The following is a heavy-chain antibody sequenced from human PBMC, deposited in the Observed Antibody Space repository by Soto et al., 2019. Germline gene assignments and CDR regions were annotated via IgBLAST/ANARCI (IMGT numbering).Heavy chain of an antibody. Sequence: GESLKISCKGSGYSFTSYWIGWVRQMPGKGLEWMGIIYPGDSDTSYSPSFQGQVTISADKSISTAYLQWSSLKASDTAMYYCARHSLAVAVNSGAGGNYYYGMDVWGQGTTVTVSS. CDR2: IYPGDSDT. D-gene: IGHD6-19*01. CDR1: GYSFTSYW. CDR3: ARHSLAVAVNSGAGGNYYYGMDV. V-gene: IGHV5-51*01. J-gene: IGHJ6*02.